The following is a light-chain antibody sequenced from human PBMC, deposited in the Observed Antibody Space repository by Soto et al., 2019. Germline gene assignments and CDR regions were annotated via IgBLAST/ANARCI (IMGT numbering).Light chain of an antibody. CDR1: QNVNDW. Sequence: IQMTQSPSTLSASVGDRVTITCRASQNVNDWLAWYQQKPGQAPKLLIYKASNLQSGVPSRFSGSGSGTEFTLSISSLQPDDFAAYYCQQYSTYSVFTFGQGTRLEIK. J-gene: IGKJ2*01. V-gene: IGKV1-5*03. CDR2: KAS. CDR3: QQYSTYSVFT.